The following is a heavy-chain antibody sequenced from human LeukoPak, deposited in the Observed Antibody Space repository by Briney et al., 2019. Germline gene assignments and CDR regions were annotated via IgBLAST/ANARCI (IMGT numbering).Heavy chain of an antibody. D-gene: IGHD1-26*01. CDR1: GYTFTSYY. J-gene: IGHJ4*02. CDR2: INPRGGST. Sequence: ASVKVSCKASGYTFTSYYMHWVRQAPGQGLEWMGIINPRGGSTSYAQKFQGRVTMTRDMSTSTVYMELSSLRSEDTAVYYCARDSVGASPADYWGQGTLVTVSS. V-gene: IGHV1-46*01. CDR3: ARDSVGASPADY.